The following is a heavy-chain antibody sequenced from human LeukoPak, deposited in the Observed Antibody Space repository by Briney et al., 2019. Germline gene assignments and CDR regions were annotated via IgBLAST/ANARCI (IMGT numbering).Heavy chain of an antibody. CDR2: IYTSGST. Sequence: PSQTLSLTCTVSGGSISSGSYYWSWIRQPAGKGLEWIGRIYTSGSTNYNPSLKSRVTISVDKSKNQFSLKLSSVTAADTAVYYCARIGFDPWGQGTLVTVSS. V-gene: IGHV4-61*02. CDR1: GGSISSGSYY. CDR3: ARIGFDP. J-gene: IGHJ5*02.